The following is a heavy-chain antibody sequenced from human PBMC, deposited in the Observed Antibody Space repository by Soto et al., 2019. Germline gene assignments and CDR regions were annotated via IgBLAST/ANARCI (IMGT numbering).Heavy chain of an antibody. CDR3: ARYKMLYSSFWRGNWFDP. CDR2: INHSGST. CDR1: GGSISSGYY. Sequence: PSETLSLTCAVSGGSISSGYYWSWIRQPPGKGLEWIGEINHSGSTNYNPSLKSRVTISVDTSKNQFSLKLSSVTAADTAVYYCARYKMLYSSFWRGNWFDPWGQGTLVTVSS. D-gene: IGHD6-6*01. V-gene: IGHV4-34*01. J-gene: IGHJ5*02.